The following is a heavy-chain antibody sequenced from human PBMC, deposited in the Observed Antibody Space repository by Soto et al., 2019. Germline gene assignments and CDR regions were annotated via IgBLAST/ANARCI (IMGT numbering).Heavy chain of an antibody. CDR1: GYTFTTYG. D-gene: IGHD1-1*01. J-gene: IGHJ4*02. CDR3: ARGRYGDY. V-gene: IGHV1-18*01. CDR2: ISAHNGNT. Sequence: QVHLVQSGAEVKKPGASVKVSCKGSGYTFTTYGITWVRQATGQGLEWMGWISAHNGNTNYAQKLQGRVTVTRDTSTSTADMELRSLRSDATAVYYCARGRYGDYWGQGALVTVSS.